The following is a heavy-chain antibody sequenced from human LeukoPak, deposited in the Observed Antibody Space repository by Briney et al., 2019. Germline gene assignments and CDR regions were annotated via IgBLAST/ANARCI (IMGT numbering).Heavy chain of an antibody. V-gene: IGHV4-34*01. J-gene: IGHJ5*02. CDR2: INHSGST. CDR1: GGSFSGYY. Sequence: SETLSLTCAVYGGSFSGYYWSWIRQPPGKGLEWIGEINHSGSTNYNPSLKSRVTISVDTSKNQFSLKLSSATAADTAVYYCARGRMELLWFGEMHNWFDPWGQGTLVTVSS. CDR3: ARGRMELLWFGEMHNWFDP. D-gene: IGHD3-10*01.